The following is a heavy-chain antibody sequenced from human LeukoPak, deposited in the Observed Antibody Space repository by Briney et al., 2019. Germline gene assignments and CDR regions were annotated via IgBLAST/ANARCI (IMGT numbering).Heavy chain of an antibody. D-gene: IGHD3-22*01. CDR2: IYYSGTT. CDR3: ATDLSSAYWYFEY. V-gene: IGHV4-59*01. Sequence: SETLSLTCTVSGGSISSYYWSWIRQPPGKGLEWIGYIYYSGTTNYNPSLKSRVTISVNTSKNQFSLKLRSATAADTAVYYCATDLSSAYWYFEYWGQGTLVTVSS. J-gene: IGHJ4*02. CDR1: GGSISSYY.